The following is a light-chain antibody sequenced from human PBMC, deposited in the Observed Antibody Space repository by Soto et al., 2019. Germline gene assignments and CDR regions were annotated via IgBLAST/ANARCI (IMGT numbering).Light chain of an antibody. V-gene: IGKV2-28*01. Sequence: DIVMTQSPLSLSVTPGEPPCFSCRSSQSLLHSHGYHYLDWYLQKPGQSPQLLIYLGSNRAPGVPDRFSGSGSGTDFTLKISRVEAEDVGHYYCMQVLQSPTFGQGTRLENK. CDR3: MQVLQSPT. CDR1: QSLLHSHGYHY. J-gene: IGKJ5*01. CDR2: LGS.